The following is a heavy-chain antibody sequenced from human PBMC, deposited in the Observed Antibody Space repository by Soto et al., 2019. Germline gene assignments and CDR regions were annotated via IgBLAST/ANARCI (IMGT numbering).Heavy chain of an antibody. CDR1: VGSISSYY. J-gene: IGHJ4*02. CDR2: IYYSGST. Sequence: SETVSLTCTVSVGSISSYYWSWIRQPPGKGLEWIGYIYYSGSTNYNPSLKSRVTISVDTSKNQFSLKLSSVTAADTAVYYCARGGYYDSSGYSDYWGQGTLVTVSS. CDR3: ARGGYYDSSGYSDY. V-gene: IGHV4-59*01. D-gene: IGHD3-22*01.